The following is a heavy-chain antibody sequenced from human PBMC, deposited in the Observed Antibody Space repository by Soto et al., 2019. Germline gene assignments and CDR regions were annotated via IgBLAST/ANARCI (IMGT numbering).Heavy chain of an antibody. J-gene: IGHJ4*02. D-gene: IGHD3-3*01. CDR2: IYYSGST. Sequence: PSETLSLTCTVSGGSISSYYWSWIRQPPGKGLEWIGYIYYSGSTNYNPSLKSRVTISVDTSKNQFSLKLSSVTAADTAVYYCARGLYDFWSGYYKGPLDYWGQGTLVTVSS. V-gene: IGHV4-59*01. CDR1: GGSISSYY. CDR3: ARGLYDFWSGYYKGPLDY.